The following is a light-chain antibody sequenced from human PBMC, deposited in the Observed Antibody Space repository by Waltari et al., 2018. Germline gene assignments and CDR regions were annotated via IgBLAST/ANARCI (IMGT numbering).Light chain of an antibody. CDR2: GAS. CDR1: QSVSSN. V-gene: IGKV3-15*01. CDR3: QQYNNWPPAWT. J-gene: IGKJ1*01. Sequence: EIAMTQSPATLSVSPGERATLSCRASQSVSSNVAWYQQKPGQAPRLLISGASTRATGIPARFSGSGSGTECTLTISSLQSEDFAVYYCQQYNNWPPAWTFGQGTKVEIK.